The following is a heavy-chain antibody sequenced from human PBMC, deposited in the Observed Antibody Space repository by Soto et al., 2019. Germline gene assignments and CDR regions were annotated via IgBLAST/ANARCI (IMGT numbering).Heavy chain of an antibody. J-gene: IGHJ4*02. CDR3: ARAGSYRGFVY. V-gene: IGHV4-34*01. CDR1: GGSFSGYY. D-gene: IGHD1-26*01. CDR2: INHSGST. Sequence: PSETLSLTCAVYGGSFSGYYWSWIRQPPGKGLEWIGEINHSGSTNYNPSLKSRVTISVDTSKNQFSLKLSSVTAADTAVYYCARAGSYRGFVYWGQGTLVTVSS.